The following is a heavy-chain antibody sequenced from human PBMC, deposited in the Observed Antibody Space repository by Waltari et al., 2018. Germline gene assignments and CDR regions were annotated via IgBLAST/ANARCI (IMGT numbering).Heavy chain of an antibody. CDR1: AFTFSSYS. J-gene: IGHJ4*02. V-gene: IGHV3-21*01. Sequence: EVHLVESGGGLVTPGGSLRLSCAASAFTFSSYSLNWVRQAPGKGLEWVSGISTSGRYIKYADSVKGRFTISRDSAKSSVYLQMSSLRAEDTAVYYCAPTAVSHDFWGQGTLVTISS. CDR3: APTAVSHDF. D-gene: IGHD4-17*01. CDR2: ISTSGRYI.